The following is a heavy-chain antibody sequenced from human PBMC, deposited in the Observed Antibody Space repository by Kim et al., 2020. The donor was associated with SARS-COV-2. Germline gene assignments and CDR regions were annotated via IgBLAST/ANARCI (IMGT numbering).Heavy chain of an antibody. D-gene: IGHD2-8*02. J-gene: IGHJ4*02. V-gene: IGHV3-9*01. CDR2: ISWNSGSI. Sequence: GGSLRLSCAASGFTFDDYAMHWVRQAPGKGLEWVSGISWNSGSIGYADSVKGRFTISRDNAKNSLYLQMNSLRAEDTALYYCAKATGYCTGGVCYTGRYYFDYWGQGTLVTVSS. CDR1: GFTFDDYA. CDR3: AKATGYCTGGVCYTGRYYFDY.